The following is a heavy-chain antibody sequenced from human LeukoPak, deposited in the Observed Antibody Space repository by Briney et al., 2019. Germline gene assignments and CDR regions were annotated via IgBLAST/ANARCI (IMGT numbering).Heavy chain of an antibody. CDR3: AGGPGWSHDY. D-gene: IGHD6-19*01. CDR1: GFTFSSHW. V-gene: IGHV3-7*01. CDR2: MKQDGSER. Sequence: PGGSLRLSCAASGFTFSSHWVNWVRQAPGKGLEGVANMKQDGSERNYVDSVKGRFTISRDNAKNSLYLQMNSVRAEDTAVYYGAGGPGWSHDYWGQGTLVTVSS. J-gene: IGHJ4*02.